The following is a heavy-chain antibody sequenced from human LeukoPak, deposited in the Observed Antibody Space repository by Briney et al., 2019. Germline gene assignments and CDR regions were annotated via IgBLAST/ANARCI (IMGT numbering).Heavy chain of an antibody. Sequence: ASVKVSCKASRYTFTGYYMHWVRQATGQGLEWMGWINPNSGGTNYAQKFQGRVTMTRDTSISTAYMELSSLRSEDTAVYYCARENPGRYYFDYWGQGTLVTVSS. CDR2: INPNSGGT. J-gene: IGHJ4*02. V-gene: IGHV1-2*02. CDR3: ARENPGRYYFDY. CDR1: RYTFTGYY.